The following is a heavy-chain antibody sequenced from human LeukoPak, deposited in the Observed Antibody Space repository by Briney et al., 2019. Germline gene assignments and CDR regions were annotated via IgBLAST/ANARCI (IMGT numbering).Heavy chain of an antibody. CDR1: GYTFSSHD. J-gene: IGHJ4*02. CDR2: ISPAGDT. CDR3: ARASPHQDGSGVIDY. D-gene: IGHD3-10*01. Sequence: GGSLRLSCAASGYTFSSHDMHWVRQATGKGLEWVSAISPAGDTNYYDSVKGRFTISRENAKNSLYLQLNSLRAGDTAVYYCARASPHQDGSGVIDYWGQGTLVTVSS. V-gene: IGHV3-13*01.